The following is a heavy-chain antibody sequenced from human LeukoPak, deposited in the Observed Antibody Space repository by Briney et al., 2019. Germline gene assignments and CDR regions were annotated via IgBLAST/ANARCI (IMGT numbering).Heavy chain of an antibody. CDR2: KSYDGSNK. V-gene: IGHV3-30-3*01. J-gene: IGHJ4*02. Sequence: GGSLRLSCAASGFTFNNYAMHWVRQAPGKGLEWVAVKSYDGSNKYYADSVKGRFTISRDNSKNTLYLQMNSLRAEDTAVYYCARGERTSSYCFDYWGQGTLVTVSS. D-gene: IGHD2-2*01. CDR1: GFTFNNYA. CDR3: ARGERTSSYCFDY.